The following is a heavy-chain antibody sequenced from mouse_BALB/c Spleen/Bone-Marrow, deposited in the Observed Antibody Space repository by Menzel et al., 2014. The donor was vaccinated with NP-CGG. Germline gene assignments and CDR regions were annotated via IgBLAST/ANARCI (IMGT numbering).Heavy chain of an antibody. CDR1: GYTFTSYY. CDR3: TREGDSPFAY. CDR2: IKPSNGGT. J-gene: IGHJ3*01. D-gene: IGHD2-13*01. V-gene: IGHV1S81*02. Sequence: QVQLKDSGAELVKPGASVKLSCKASGYTFTSYYMYWVKQRPGQGLEWIGEIKPSNGGTNFNEKFKSKATLTVDKSSSTAYMQLSSLTSEDSAVYYCTREGDSPFAYWGQGTLVTVSA.